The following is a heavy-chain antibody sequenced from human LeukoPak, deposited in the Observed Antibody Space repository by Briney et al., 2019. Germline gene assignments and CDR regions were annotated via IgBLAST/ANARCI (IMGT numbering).Heavy chain of an antibody. J-gene: IGHJ4*02. Sequence: GGSLRLSCTASGFAFGDFSRHWVRQAPGKGLEWVSGVSWNSATIDYAASVKGRFTISRDNAKHSLYLQMDSLRVEDTALYYCAKGNWGSPFDSWGQGTLVIVSS. CDR2: VSWNSATI. V-gene: IGHV3-9*01. CDR3: AKGNWGSPFDS. D-gene: IGHD7-27*01. CDR1: GFAFGDFS.